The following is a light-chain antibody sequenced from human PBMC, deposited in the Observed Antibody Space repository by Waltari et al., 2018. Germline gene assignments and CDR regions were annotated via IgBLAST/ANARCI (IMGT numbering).Light chain of an antibody. CDR3: QSFDSSHVV. V-gene: IGLV6-57*03. Sequence: FMLTQPHSVSESPGKTVTISCTRSSGNIATYYVQWYQQRPGSAPTKVIYEDNQRPSGVPDRFSGSIDSSSNSASLIISGLKAEDEADYYCQSFDSSHVVFGGGTKLTVL. CDR1: SGNIATYY. CDR2: EDN. J-gene: IGLJ2*01.